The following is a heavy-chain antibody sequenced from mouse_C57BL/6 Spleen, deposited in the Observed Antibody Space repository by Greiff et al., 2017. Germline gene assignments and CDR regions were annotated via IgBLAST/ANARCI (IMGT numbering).Heavy chain of an antibody. CDR1: GYTFTSYW. CDR3: ARSWIYWAV. CDR2: IYPSDSET. Sequence: QVQLQQPGAELVRPGSSVKLSCKASGYTFTSYWMDWVKQRPGQGLEWIGNIYPSDSETHYNQKFKDKATLTVDKSSSTAYMQLSSLTSEDSAVYYCARSWIYWAVWGTGTTVTVSS. J-gene: IGHJ1*03. D-gene: IGHD2-1*01. V-gene: IGHV1-61*01.